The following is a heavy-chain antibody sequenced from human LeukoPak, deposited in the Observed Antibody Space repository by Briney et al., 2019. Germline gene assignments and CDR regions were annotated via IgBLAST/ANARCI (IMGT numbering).Heavy chain of an antibody. CDR1: GFTFSSYN. J-gene: IGHJ4*02. V-gene: IGHV3-48*01. Sequence: PGGSLRLSCAASGFTFSSYNMNWVRQAPGKGLEWVSYISSSSSTIYYADSVKGRFTISRDNAKNSLYLQMNSLRAEDTAVYYCATGKHYYDSSGYYFYYFDYWGQGTLVTVSS. CDR3: ATGKHYYDSSGYYFYYFDY. D-gene: IGHD3-22*01. CDR2: ISSSSSTI.